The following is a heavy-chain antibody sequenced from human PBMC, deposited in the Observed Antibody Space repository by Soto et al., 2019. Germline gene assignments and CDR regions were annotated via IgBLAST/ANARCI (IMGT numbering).Heavy chain of an antibody. CDR2: IYYSGST. J-gene: IGHJ6*02. CDR3: VSVEGTPTVTGDYYYYAADA. D-gene: IGHD4-17*01. Sequence: SETLSLTCTVSGAPITINYWSWIRQAPGKGLEWIGYIYYSGSTTYNPSLKSRVTMSADTSKDQFSLKLNSVTAADTAVYYCVSVEGTPTVTGDYYYYAADAWGQGTAVTVSS. V-gene: IGHV4-59*01. CDR1: GAPITINY.